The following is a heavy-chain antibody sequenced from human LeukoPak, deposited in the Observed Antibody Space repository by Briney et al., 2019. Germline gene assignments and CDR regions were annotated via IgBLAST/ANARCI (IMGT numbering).Heavy chain of an antibody. Sequence: PSETLSLTCAVYGGSFRGYYWSWIRQPPGKGLEWIGEINHSGSTNYNPSLKSRVTISVDTSKNQFSLKLSSVTAADTAVYYCARDRKRWLQSRPDAFDIWGQGTMVTVSS. CDR2: INHSGST. CDR3: ARDRKRWLQSRPDAFDI. J-gene: IGHJ3*02. CDR1: GGSFRGYY. V-gene: IGHV4-34*01. D-gene: IGHD5-24*01.